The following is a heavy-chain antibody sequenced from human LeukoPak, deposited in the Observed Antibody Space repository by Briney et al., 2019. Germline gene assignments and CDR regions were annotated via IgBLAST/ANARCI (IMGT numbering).Heavy chain of an antibody. Sequence: SETLSLTCTVSGGSISSYYWSWIRQPPGKGLEWIGYIYYSGSTDYNPSLKSRVTISVDTSKNQFSLKLSSVTAADTAVYYCAGVGVYHSSEPDFDYWGQGTLVTVSS. D-gene: IGHD3-22*01. V-gene: IGHV4-59*01. CDR1: GGSISSYY. CDR3: AGVGVYHSSEPDFDY. CDR2: IYYSGST. J-gene: IGHJ4*02.